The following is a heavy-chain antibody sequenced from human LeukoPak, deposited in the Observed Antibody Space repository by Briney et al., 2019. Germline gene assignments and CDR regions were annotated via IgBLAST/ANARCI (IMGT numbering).Heavy chain of an antibody. V-gene: IGHV1-18*01. CDR1: GYTFTSYG. CDR3: ARDQWELLAFDI. Sequence: ASVKVSCKASGYTFTSYGISWVRQAPGQGLEWMGWISAYNGNTTYAQKLQGRVTMTTDTSTSTAYMELRSLRSDDTAVYYCARDQWELLAFDIWGQGTMATVSS. D-gene: IGHD1-26*01. CDR2: ISAYNGNT. J-gene: IGHJ3*02.